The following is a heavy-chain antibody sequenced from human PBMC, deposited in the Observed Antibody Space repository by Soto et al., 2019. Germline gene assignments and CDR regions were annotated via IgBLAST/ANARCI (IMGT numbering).Heavy chain of an antibody. D-gene: IGHD2-15*01. Sequence: GGSLTLSCSASGFIFSESTIYWVRQVPGKGLEAISAVSTSGRSTYYADSVKDRFTISRDNSKNTLFLQMGSLRPEDTAIYYCVKQAHGLDGVAFDYWGQGTQVTVSS. J-gene: IGHJ4*02. CDR3: VKQAHGLDGVAFDY. CDR1: GFIFSEST. V-gene: IGHV3-64D*06. CDR2: VSTSGRST.